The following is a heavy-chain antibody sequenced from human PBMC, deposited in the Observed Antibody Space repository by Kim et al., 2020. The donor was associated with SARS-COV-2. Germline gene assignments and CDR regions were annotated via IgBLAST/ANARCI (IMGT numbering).Heavy chain of an antibody. CDR2: TYYRSKWYN. CDR1: GDSVSGDSVA. V-gene: IGHV6-1*01. D-gene: IGHD4-4*01. Sequence: SQTLSLTCAISGDSVSGDSVAWNWIRQSPSRGLEWLGRTYYRSKWYNDYAVSVKSRITISPDTSKNQFSRRLTSVTPEDTAVYYCGRDYEYSIDYWGQRTLVTVSS. CDR3: GRDYEYSIDY. J-gene: IGHJ4*02.